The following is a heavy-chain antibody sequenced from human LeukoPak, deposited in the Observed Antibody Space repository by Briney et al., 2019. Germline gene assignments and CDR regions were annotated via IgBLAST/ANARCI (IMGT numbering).Heavy chain of an antibody. J-gene: IGHJ6*02. CDR3: ANSPYCSGGNCYYYGMDV. CDR1: GFTFSSYG. CDR2: ISHDGSNK. V-gene: IGHV3-30*18. D-gene: IGHD2-15*01. Sequence: GTSLRLSCAASGFTFSSYGMHWVRQAPGKGLEWVAVISHDGSNKYYADSVKGRFTISRDNSKNTLYLQMNSLRAEDTAVYYCANSPYCSGGNCYYYGMDVWGQGTTVTVPS.